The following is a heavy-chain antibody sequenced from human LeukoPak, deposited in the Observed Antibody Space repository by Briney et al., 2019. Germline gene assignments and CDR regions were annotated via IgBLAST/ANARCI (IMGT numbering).Heavy chain of an antibody. V-gene: IGHV7-4-1*02. CDR3: ARFARDVLLWYFDL. J-gene: IGHJ2*01. D-gene: IGHD3-16*01. Sequence: ASVKVSCKASGYTFTSYAMNWVRQAPGQGLEWMGWINTNTGNPTYAQGLTGRFVFSLDTSVSTAYLQISSLKAEDTAVYYCARFARDVLLWYFDLWGRGTLVTVSS. CDR1: GYTFTSYA. CDR2: INTNTGNP.